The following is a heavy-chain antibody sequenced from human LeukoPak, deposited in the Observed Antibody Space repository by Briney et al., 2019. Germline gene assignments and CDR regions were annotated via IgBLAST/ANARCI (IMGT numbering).Heavy chain of an antibody. CDR1: GFTFSSYE. CDR3: ARVAEAAAFDY. CDR2: ISSSGSTI. V-gene: IGHV3-48*03. Sequence: GGSLRLSCAASGFTFSSYEMSWVRQAPGKGLEWVSYISSSGSTIYYADSVKGRFTISRDNAKSSLYLQMNSLRADDTAVYYCARVAEAAAFDYWGQGTLVTVSS. D-gene: IGHD6-13*01. J-gene: IGHJ4*02.